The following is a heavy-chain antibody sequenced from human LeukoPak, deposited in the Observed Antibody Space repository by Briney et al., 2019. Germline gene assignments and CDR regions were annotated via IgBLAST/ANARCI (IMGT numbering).Heavy chain of an antibody. V-gene: IGHV1-69*05. CDR1: GGTFSSYA. CDR2: IIPIFGTA. J-gene: IGHJ4*02. Sequence: SVKVSCKASGGTFSSYAISWVRQAPGQGLEWMGGIIPIFGTANYAQKFQGRVTITTDESTSTAYMELSSLRSEDTAVYYCARDGPFPYCSGGSCSFDYWGQGTLVTVSS. CDR3: ARDGPFPYCSGGSCSFDY. D-gene: IGHD2-15*01.